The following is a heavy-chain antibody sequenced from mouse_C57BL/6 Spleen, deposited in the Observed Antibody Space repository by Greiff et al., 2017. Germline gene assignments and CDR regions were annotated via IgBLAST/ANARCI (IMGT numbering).Heavy chain of an antibody. D-gene: IGHD2-10*02. CDR1: GYTFTDYN. CDR2: INPNNGGT. Sequence: VQLQQSGPALVKPGASVKIPCKASGYTFTDYNMDWVKQSHGKSLEWIGDINPNNGGTIYNQKFKGKATLTVDKSSSTAYMELRSLTSEDTAVYYCARRVSYGIYWYFDVWGTGTTVTVSS. CDR3: ARRVSYGIYWYFDV. V-gene: IGHV1-18*01. J-gene: IGHJ1*03.